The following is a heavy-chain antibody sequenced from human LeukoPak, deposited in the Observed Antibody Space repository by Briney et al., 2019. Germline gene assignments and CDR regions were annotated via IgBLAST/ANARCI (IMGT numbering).Heavy chain of an antibody. CDR2: IHSSGSP. CDR3: ARRDVGAAGRYFDL. Sequence: SETPSLTCTVSGGSISSYYWTWIRQPPGKGLEWIGYIHSSGSPDYNPSLKSRVTISVDTPNNQFSLKLSSVTATDTAVYYCARRDVGAAGRYFDLWGRGTLVTVSS. J-gene: IGHJ2*01. D-gene: IGHD1-26*01. CDR1: GGSISSYY. V-gene: IGHV4-59*08.